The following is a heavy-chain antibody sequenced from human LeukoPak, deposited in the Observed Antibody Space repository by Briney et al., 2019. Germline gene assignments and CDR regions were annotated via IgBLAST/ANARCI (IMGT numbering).Heavy chain of an antibody. D-gene: IGHD2-15*01. CDR1: GGSISSSNW. V-gene: IGHV4-4*02. CDR2: IYHSGST. Sequence: PSETLSLTCAVSGGSISSSNWWSWVRQPPGKGLEWIGEIYHSGSTNYNPSLKSRVTISVDKSKNQFSLKLSSVTAADTAVYYCARVLVEDIVVVVAAREYYYGMDVWGQGTTVTVSS. CDR3: ARVLVEDIVVVVAAREYYYGMDV. J-gene: IGHJ6*02.